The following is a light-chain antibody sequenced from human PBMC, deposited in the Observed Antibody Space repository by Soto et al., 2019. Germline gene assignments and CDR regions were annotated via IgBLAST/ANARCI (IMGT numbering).Light chain of an antibody. CDR1: QRVSNNY. Sequence: ENVLTQSPGTLSLSPGERATLSCRASQRVSNNYLAWYQLRPGLAPRLLIYGASSRVTGIPIRFSGSGSGTEFTLTISRLEPEDFAMYYCHQYGNSPRTFGQGTKVEIK. CDR3: HQYGNSPRT. CDR2: GAS. V-gene: IGKV3-20*01. J-gene: IGKJ1*01.